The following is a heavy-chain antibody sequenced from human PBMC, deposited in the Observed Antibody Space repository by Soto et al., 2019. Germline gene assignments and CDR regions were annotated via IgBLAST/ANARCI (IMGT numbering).Heavy chain of an antibody. CDR3: AQTLGSAVAGPGRFDL. Sequence: QVQLVQSGAEVKKPGSSVKVSCKASGGTFSRYAISWVRQAPGQGLEWMGGITPMFDTANYAQKFQGRITITADESTSTVHMELRRLRSEDTAVYYCAQTLGSAVAGPGRFDLWGRGTLVIVSS. J-gene: IGHJ2*01. CDR2: ITPMFDTA. CDR1: GGTFSRYA. V-gene: IGHV1-69*12. D-gene: IGHD6-19*01.